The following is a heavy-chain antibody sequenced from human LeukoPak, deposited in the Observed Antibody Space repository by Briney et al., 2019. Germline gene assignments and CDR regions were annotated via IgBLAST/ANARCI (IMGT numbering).Heavy chain of an antibody. J-gene: IGHJ4*02. CDR1: GGSISSHY. CDR3: ARQRAGNYFDY. CDR2: IYPSGSD. Sequence: PSETLSLTCTVSGGSISSHYWSWIRQPPGKGLEWIAYIYPSGSDNYNSSLKSRVTTSSDTSKNQFSLRLSSVTAADTAVYYFARQRAGNYFDYWGQGTLVTVSS. D-gene: IGHD6-19*01. V-gene: IGHV4-4*09.